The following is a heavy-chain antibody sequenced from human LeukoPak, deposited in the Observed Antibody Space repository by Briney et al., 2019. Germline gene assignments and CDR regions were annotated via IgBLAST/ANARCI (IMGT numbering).Heavy chain of an antibody. J-gene: IGHJ4*02. D-gene: IGHD6-13*01. Sequence: GGSLRLSCAASGFTFSSYAMHWVRQAPGKGLEWVAVISYDGSNKYYADSVKGRFTISRDNSKNTLYLQMNSLRAEDTAVYYCAKDVSSSWYYFDYWGQGTLVTVSS. CDR1: GFTFSSYA. CDR3: AKDVSSSWYYFDY. V-gene: IGHV3-30*04. CDR2: ISYDGSNK.